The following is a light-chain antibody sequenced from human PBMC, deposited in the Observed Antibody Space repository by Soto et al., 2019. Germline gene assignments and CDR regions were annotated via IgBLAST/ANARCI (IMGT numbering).Light chain of an antibody. CDR2: GAS. J-gene: IGKJ5*01. V-gene: IGKV1-33*01. CDR3: QQYDSVFT. CDR1: QDITNY. Sequence: DIQMTQSPSSLSASVGDRVTITCQASQDITNYLNGYQQKPGKAPNLLIYGASNLETGIPSRFGGSVSGTEFTFSILSLQAEDIGTYFCQQYDSVFTFGQGTRLPIK.